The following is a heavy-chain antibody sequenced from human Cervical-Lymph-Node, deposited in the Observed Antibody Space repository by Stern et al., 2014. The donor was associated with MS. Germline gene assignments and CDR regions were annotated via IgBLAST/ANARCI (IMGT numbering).Heavy chain of an antibody. CDR1: GGTFSDYA. D-gene: IGHD6-25*01. J-gene: IGHJ6*02. V-gene: IGHV1-69*01. Sequence: VQLVESGAEVKKPGSSVKVSCKASGGTFSDYAISWGRQAPGQGLEWMGGIIPIFGTAHYTQKFQGRLTIIADESTSTAYMELSSLRSEDTAVYYCARGRSGIYYYYGMDVWGQGTTVTVSS. CDR2: IIPIFGTA. CDR3: ARGRSGIYYYYGMDV.